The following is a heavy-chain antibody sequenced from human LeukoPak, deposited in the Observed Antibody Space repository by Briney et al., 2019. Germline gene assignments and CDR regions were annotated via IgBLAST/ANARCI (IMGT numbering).Heavy chain of an antibody. CDR2: IKQGGGEK. J-gene: IGHJ4*02. CDR1: GFTFNSFW. V-gene: IGHV3-7*01. CDR3: ARGSRHCSNTSCSSFDY. Sequence: PGGSLRLSCAASGFTFNSFWMSWVRQAPGKGLEWVANIKQGGGEKYYVDSVRGRFTISRDNAKNSLYLQMNSLRAEDTAVYYCARGSRHCSNTSCSSFDYWGQGTLVTVSS. D-gene: IGHD2-2*01.